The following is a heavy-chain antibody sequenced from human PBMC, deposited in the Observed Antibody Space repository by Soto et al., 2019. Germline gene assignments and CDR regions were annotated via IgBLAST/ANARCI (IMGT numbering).Heavy chain of an antibody. Sequence: QVQLVQSGAEVKKPGSSVKVSCKASGGTFSSYAISWVRQAPGQGLEWVGGIIPIFGTANYAQKFQGRVTITADESTSTAYMELSSLRSEDTAVYYCARGSTMIVVVTYDAFDIWGQGTMVTVSS. CDR3: ARGSTMIVVVTYDAFDI. CDR2: IIPIFGTA. CDR1: GGTFSSYA. V-gene: IGHV1-69*01. J-gene: IGHJ3*02. D-gene: IGHD3-22*01.